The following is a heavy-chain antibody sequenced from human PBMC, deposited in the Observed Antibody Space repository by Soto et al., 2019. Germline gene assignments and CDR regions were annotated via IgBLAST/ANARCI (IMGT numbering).Heavy chain of an antibody. CDR2: IIPIFGTA. CDR3: AREQDSSSSGGDRNYYYYYGMDV. D-gene: IGHD6-6*01. J-gene: IGHJ6*02. Sequence: SVKVSCKASGGTFSSYAVSWVRQAPGQGLEWMGGIIPIFGTANYAQKFQGRVTITADESTSTAYMELSSLRSEDTAVYYCAREQDSSSSGGDRNYYYYYGMDVWGQGTTVTVSS. V-gene: IGHV1-69*13. CDR1: GGTFSSYA.